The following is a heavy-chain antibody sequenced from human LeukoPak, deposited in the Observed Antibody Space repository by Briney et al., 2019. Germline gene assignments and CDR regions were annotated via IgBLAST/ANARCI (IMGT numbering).Heavy chain of an antibody. CDR2: INPNSGGT. Sequence: ASAKVSCKASGYTFTGYYMHWVRQAPGQGLEWMGWINPNSGGTNYTQKFQGRVTMTRDTSISTAYMELSRLRSDDTAVYYCASGYSGYFPGFDYWGQGTLVTVSS. CDR1: GYTFTGYY. V-gene: IGHV1-2*02. CDR3: ASGYSGYFPGFDY. J-gene: IGHJ4*02. D-gene: IGHD5-12*01.